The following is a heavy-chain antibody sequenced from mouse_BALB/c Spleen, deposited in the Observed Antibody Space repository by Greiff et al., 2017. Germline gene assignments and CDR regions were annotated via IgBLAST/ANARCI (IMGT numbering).Heavy chain of an antibody. CDR1: GFTFSDYY. CDR2: ISDGGSYT. J-gene: IGHJ4*01. V-gene: IGHV5-4*02. Sequence: EVKLMESGGGLVKPGGSLKLSCAASGFTFSDYYMYWVRQTPEKRLEWVATISDGGSYTYYPDSVKGRFTISRDNAKNNLYLQMSSLKSEDTAMYYCARDRGYDYDYYAMDYWGQGTSVTVSS. D-gene: IGHD2-4*01. CDR3: ARDRGYDYDYYAMDY.